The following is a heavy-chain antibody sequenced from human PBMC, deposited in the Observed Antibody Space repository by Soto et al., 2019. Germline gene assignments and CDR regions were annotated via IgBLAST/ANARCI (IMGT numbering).Heavy chain of an antibody. CDR2: IYYSGST. V-gene: IGHV4-31*03. CDR3: ARAAYVDIVATPREGAFDI. Sequence: QVQLQESGPGLVKPSQTLSLTCTVSGGSISSGGYYWSWIRQHPGKGLEWIGYIYYSGSTYYNPSLKSRVTISVDTSKNQFSLKLSSVTAADTAVYYCARAAYVDIVATPREGAFDIWGQGTMVTASS. D-gene: IGHD5-12*01. J-gene: IGHJ3*02. CDR1: GGSISSGGYY.